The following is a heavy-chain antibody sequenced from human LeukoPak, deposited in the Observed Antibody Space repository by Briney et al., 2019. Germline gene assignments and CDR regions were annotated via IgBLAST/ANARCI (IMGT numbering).Heavy chain of an antibody. CDR1: RGSIDSYY. J-gene: IGHJ4*02. V-gene: IGHV4-4*07. Sequence: SETLSLTCTVSRGSIDSYYWSWIRQPAGKGLEWIGRIYARGNTYYNPSLKTRVTMSVDTSKNQFSLRLSSLTAADTAVYFCARESGPFCPFGHWGQGTLVAVTS. CDR2: IYARGNT. CDR3: ARESGPFCPFGH. D-gene: IGHD1-26*01.